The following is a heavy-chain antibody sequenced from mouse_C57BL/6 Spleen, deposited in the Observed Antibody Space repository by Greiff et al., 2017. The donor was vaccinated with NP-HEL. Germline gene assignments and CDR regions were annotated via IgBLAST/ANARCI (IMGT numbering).Heavy chain of an antibody. CDR1: GFTFTDYY. J-gene: IGHJ2*01. CDR2: IRNKANGYTT. D-gene: IGHD3-2*02. Sequence: EVMLVESGGGLVQPGGSLSLSCAASGFTFTDYYMSWVRQPPGKALEWLGFIRNKANGYTTEYSASVKGRFTISRDNSQSIRYLQMNALRAEDSATYYCARYTQKELFDYWGQGTTLTVAS. CDR3: ARYTQKELFDY. V-gene: IGHV7-3*01.